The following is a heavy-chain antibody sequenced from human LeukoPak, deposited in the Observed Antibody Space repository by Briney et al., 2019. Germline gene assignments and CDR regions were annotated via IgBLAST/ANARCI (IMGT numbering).Heavy chain of an antibody. V-gene: IGHV1-2*02. Sequence: ASVKVSCKASGYTFTSYAIHWVRQAPGQGLEWMGWITPSGGTNYPQKFQGRVAITWDTSITTAYMDLSRLTSDDTAVHYCARDRYGDGFAHLDYWGQGALVTVSS. CDR1: GYTFTSYA. J-gene: IGHJ4*02. CDR2: ITPSGGT. CDR3: ARDRYGDGFAHLDY. D-gene: IGHD5-24*01.